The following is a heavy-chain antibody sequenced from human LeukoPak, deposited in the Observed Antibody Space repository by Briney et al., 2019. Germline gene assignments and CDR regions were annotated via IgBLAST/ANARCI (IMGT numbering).Heavy chain of an antibody. CDR2: IYTSGST. V-gene: IGHV4-61*02. Sequence: SQTLSLTCTVSGGSISSGSYYSSWIRQPAGKGLEWIGRIYTSGSTNYNPSLKSRVTISVDTSKNQFSLKLTSVTAADTAVYYCARDGVNTMVRGADGFDPWGQGTLVTVSS. CDR1: GGSISSGSYY. D-gene: IGHD3-10*01. J-gene: IGHJ5*02. CDR3: ARDGVNTMVRGADGFDP.